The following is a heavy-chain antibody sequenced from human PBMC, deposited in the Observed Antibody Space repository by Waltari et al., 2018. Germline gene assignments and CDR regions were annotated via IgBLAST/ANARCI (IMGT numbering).Heavy chain of an antibody. Sequence: QVQLQESGPGLVKPSGTLSLTCAVSGGSIRSSTWWSWVRQPPGKGLEWIGEIYHSGSTNYNPSRKSRVTISVDKSKNQFSLKLSSVTAADTAVYYCARVVVVPAASLLFDYWGQGTLVTV. J-gene: IGHJ4*02. CDR2: IYHSGST. D-gene: IGHD2-2*01. V-gene: IGHV4-4*02. CDR3: ARVVVVPAASLLFDY. CDR1: GGSIRSSTW.